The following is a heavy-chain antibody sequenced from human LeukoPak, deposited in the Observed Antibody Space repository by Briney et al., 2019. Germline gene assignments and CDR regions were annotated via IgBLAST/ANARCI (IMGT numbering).Heavy chain of an antibody. CDR1: GFKFSSNW. Sequence: GGSLRLSCAASGFKFSSNWMSWVRQAPGKGLEWVANIKQDGSEKYYVDSVKGRFTISRDNAKNSLYLQMNSLRAEGTAAYHCAKDNRLGEQYNWFDPWGQGTLVTVSS. D-gene: IGHD3-10*01. CDR2: IKQDGSEK. J-gene: IGHJ5*02. V-gene: IGHV3-7*03. CDR3: AKDNRLGEQYNWFDP.